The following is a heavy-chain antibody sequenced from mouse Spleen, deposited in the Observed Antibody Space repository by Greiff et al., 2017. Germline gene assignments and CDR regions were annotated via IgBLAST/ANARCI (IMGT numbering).Heavy chain of an antibody. CDR2: INPNNGGT. V-gene: IGHV1-26*01. CDR3: ARAYDEYYFDY. J-gene: IGHJ2*01. Sequence: EVQLQQSGPELVKPGASVKISCKASGYTFTDYYMNWVKQSHGKSLEWIGDINPNNGGTSYNQKFKGKATLTVDKSSSTAYMELRSLTSEDSAVYYCARAYDEYYFDYWGQGTTLTVSS. D-gene: IGHD2-3*01. CDR1: GYTFTDYY.